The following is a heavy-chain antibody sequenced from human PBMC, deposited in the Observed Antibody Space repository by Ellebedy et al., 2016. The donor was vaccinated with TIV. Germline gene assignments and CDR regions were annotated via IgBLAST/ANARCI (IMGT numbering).Heavy chain of an antibody. J-gene: IGHJ4*02. Sequence: MPSETLSLTCTVSGDSITTSGYHWGWVRQPPGKGLEWIGSIYSSGSTYYNPSLRSRVTISGDTSKSQFSLRLNSVTAADTAVYFCARPSHGGIIHYWGQGSLVTVSS. D-gene: IGHD1-14*01. CDR3: ARPSHGGIIHY. CDR1: GDSITTSGYH. CDR2: IYSSGST. V-gene: IGHV4-39*01.